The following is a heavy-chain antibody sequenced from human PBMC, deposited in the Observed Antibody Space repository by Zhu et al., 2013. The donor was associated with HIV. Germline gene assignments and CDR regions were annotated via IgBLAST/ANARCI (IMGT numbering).Heavy chain of an antibody. Sequence: QVQLVQSGAEVKKPGASVKVSCKASGYTFTGYYIHWVRQAPGQGLEWMGWINSNSGGVNVAEDFKARVTMTKDMSLSTVYMELRGLRTDDTATHYCARDLLRFLSWLPNRHSGFDVWGQGTMVKVS. CDR1: GYTFTGYY. D-gene: IGHD3-3*01. CDR3: ARDLLRFLSWLPNRHSGFDV. J-gene: IGHJ3*01. CDR2: INSNSGGV. V-gene: IGHV1-2*02.